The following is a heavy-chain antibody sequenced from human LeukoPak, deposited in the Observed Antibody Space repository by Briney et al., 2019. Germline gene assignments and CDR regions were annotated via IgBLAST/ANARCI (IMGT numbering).Heavy chain of an antibody. D-gene: IGHD3-9*01. CDR2: ISSSSSYI. CDR1: GFTFSSYS. V-gene: IGHV3-21*01. Sequence: GGSLRLSCAASGFTFSSYSMNWVRQAPGKGLEWVSSISSSSSYIYYADSVKGRFTISRGNAKNSLYLQMNSLRAEDTAVYYCARGWDDILTGGRAGGRNWFDPWGQGTLVTVSS. J-gene: IGHJ5*02. CDR3: ARGWDDILTGGRAGGRNWFDP.